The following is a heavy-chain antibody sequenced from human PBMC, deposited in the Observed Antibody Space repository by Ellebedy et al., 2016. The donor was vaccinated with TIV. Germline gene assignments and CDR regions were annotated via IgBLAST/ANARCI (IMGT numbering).Heavy chain of an antibody. CDR2: VFHNGRS. CDR1: GGSITGYY. Sequence: SETLSLTCSVSGGSITGYYWNWIRQSPGKGLEWIGFVFHNGRSNYNPSLESRLTLAVDTSKDKFSLRLSSVTAADTAVYYCAGVRDGSRPFDYWGQGALVTVSS. D-gene: IGHD6-13*01. V-gene: IGHV4-59*01. J-gene: IGHJ4*02. CDR3: AGVRDGSRPFDY.